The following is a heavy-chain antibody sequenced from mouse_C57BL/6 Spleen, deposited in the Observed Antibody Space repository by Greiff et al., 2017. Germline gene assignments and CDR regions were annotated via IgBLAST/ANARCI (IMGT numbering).Heavy chain of an antibody. D-gene: IGHD2-5*01. CDR2: IDPDSGGT. Sequence: QVQLQQPGAELVKPGASVKLSCKASGYTFTSYWMPWVKQRPGRGLEWIGRIDPDSGGTKYTEKFKGKATLTVDKPSSTAYMQLSSLTSEDSAVYYCAKDYSNYVGFDYWGQGTTLTVSS. V-gene: IGHV1-72*01. CDR1: GYTFTSYW. CDR3: AKDYSNYVGFDY. J-gene: IGHJ2*01.